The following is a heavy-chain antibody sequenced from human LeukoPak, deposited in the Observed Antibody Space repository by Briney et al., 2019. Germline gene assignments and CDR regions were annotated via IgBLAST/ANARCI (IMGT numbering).Heavy chain of an antibody. V-gene: IGHV1-8*01. CDR2: MNLNSGNT. J-gene: IGHJ5*02. CDR1: GYTFTSYD. Sequence: GASVKVSCKASGYTFTSYDINWGDQPIGQGLEWMDGMNLNSGNTGYAQKFQGRVTMTRNTSISTAYMELSSPRSEDTAVYYCARAPEYYDTTNWFDPWGQGTLVTVSS. D-gene: IGHD3-9*01. CDR3: ARAPEYYDTTNWFDP.